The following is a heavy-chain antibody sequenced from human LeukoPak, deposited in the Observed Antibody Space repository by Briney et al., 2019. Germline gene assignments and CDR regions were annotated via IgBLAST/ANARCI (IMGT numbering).Heavy chain of an antibody. Sequence: PGGSLRLSCAASGFTFSSYAMSWVRQAPGKGLEWVSAISGSGGSTYYADSVKGRFTISRDNSKNSLYLQMNSLRAEDTAVYYCARDGSITMVRGVMDYWGQGTLVTVSS. CDR3: ARDGSITMVRGVMDY. CDR1: GFTFSSYA. CDR2: ISGSGGST. D-gene: IGHD3-10*01. J-gene: IGHJ4*02. V-gene: IGHV3-23*01.